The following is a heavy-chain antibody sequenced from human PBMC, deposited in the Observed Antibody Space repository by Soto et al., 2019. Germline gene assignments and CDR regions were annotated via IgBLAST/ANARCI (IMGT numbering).Heavy chain of an antibody. CDR3: AKEGPSTIWCFDY. J-gene: IGHJ4*02. D-gene: IGHD6-13*01. Sequence: QVQLVESGGGVVQPGGSLRLSCAASGFTFSNYGMHWVRQAPGKGLEWVIVISYDGNVAYYADAVKGRFTISRDNSKNTLSLQMNSLRTEDTAMYDCAKEGPSTIWCFDYWGQGTLVTVSS. CDR1: GFTFSNYG. V-gene: IGHV3-30*18. CDR2: ISYDGNVA.